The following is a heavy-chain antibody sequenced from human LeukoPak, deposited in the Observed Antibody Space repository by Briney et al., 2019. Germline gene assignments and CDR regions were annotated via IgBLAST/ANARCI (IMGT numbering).Heavy chain of an antibody. CDR3: AKVHYYDSSGYFDY. CDR2: ISHNAKST. Sequence: GGSLRLSCEVSGFTFMNYAMSWVRQAPGRGLEWVSSISHNAKSTSYSGSVKGRFSISRDNSKNTLYLQMNSLRAEDTAVYYCAKVHYYDSSGYFDYWGQGTLVTVSS. CDR1: GFTFMNYA. V-gene: IGHV3-23*01. J-gene: IGHJ4*02. D-gene: IGHD3-22*01.